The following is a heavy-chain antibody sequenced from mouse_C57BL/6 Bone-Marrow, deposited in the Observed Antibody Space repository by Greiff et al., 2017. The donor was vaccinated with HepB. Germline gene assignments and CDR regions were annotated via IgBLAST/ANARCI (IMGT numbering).Heavy chain of an antibody. V-gene: IGHV14-4*01. CDR3: TTAHATSYAMDY. Sequence: VQLQQSGAELVRPGASVKLSCTASGFNIKDDYMHWVKQRPEQGLEWIGWIDPENGDTEYASKFQGKATITADTSSKPAYLQLSSLTSEDTAVYYCTTAHATSYAMDYWGQGTSVTVSS. CDR2: IDPENGDT. J-gene: IGHJ4*01. CDR1: GFNIKDDY. D-gene: IGHD3-2*02.